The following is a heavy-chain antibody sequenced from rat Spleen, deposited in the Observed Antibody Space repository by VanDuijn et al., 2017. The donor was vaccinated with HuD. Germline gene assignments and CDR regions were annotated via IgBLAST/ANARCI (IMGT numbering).Heavy chain of an antibody. CDR3: TREHNWGFDY. J-gene: IGHJ2*01. Sequence: QVQLKESGPGLVQSSQTLSLTCTVAGFSLTNYNVHWVRQPPGKGLEWMAVIWSGGNTDYNSALKSRLSISRDTSKNQVFLKMNSLQTDETAIYYCTREHNWGFDYWGQGVMVTVSS. CDR2: IWSGGNT. D-gene: IGHD5-1*01. CDR1: GFSLTNYN. V-gene: IGHV2-41*01.